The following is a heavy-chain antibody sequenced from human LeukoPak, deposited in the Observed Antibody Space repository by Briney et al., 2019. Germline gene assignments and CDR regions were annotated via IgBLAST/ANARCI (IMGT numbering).Heavy chain of an antibody. Sequence: PGGSLRLSCAASGFTYSSYGMNWVRQAPGKGLEWVAVISYDGTNKFYVDSLRGRFTISRDNSKNTPYLQMNSLRAEDTAVYYCAKDGYYGSGTYPDYWGQGTLVTVSS. CDR1: GFTYSSYG. CDR3: AKDGYYGSGTYPDY. V-gene: IGHV3-30*18. D-gene: IGHD3-10*01. CDR2: ISYDGTNK. J-gene: IGHJ4*02.